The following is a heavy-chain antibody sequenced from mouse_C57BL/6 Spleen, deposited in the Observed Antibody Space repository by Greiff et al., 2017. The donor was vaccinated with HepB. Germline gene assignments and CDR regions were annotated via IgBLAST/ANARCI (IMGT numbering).Heavy chain of an antibody. CDR2: INPNNGGT. J-gene: IGHJ1*03. CDR1: GYTFTDYN. CDR3: ARWGIYGNYTFYWYFDV. Sequence: VHVKQSGPELVKPGASVKIPCKASGYTFTDYNMDWVKQSHGKSLEWIGDINPNNGGTIYNQKFKGKATLTVDKSSSTAYMELRSLTSEDTAVYYCARWGIYGNYTFYWYFDVWGTGTTVTVSS. D-gene: IGHD2-1*01. V-gene: IGHV1-18*01.